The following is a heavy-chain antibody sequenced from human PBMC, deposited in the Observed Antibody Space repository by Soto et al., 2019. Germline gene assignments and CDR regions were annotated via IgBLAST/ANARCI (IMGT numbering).Heavy chain of an antibody. J-gene: IGHJ4*02. V-gene: IGHV5-51*01. D-gene: IGHD3-22*01. Sequence: AGESLKISCKGFGYSFTSYWIGWVRQMPGKGLEWMGIIYPGDSDIRYSPSFQGQVTISADKSITTAYLQWSSLKASDTAMYYCARIRYYYDSSGYPCSFDYWGQGTLVTVSS. CDR2: IYPGDSDI. CDR1: GYSFTSYW. CDR3: ARIRYYYDSSGYPCSFDY.